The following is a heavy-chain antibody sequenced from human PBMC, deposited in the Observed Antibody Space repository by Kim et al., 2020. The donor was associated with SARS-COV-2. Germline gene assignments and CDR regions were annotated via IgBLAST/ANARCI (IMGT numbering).Heavy chain of an antibody. CDR2: ISDIGDRT. CDR3: AKKARPVIMSYGMVV. Sequence: GGSLRLSCAASGFSFSSYAMYWVRQAPGKGLEWVSAISDIGDRTYYADSVKGRFTISRDNHKNTLYLQMNSMRADDTAVYYCAKKARPVIMSYGMVVWG. V-gene: IGHV3-23*01. D-gene: IGHD2-21*01. J-gene: IGHJ6*02. CDR1: GFSFSSYA.